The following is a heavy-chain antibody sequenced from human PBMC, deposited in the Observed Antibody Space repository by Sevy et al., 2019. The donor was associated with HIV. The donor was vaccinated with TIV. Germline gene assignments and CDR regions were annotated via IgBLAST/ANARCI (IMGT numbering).Heavy chain of an antibody. CDR2: ISNSGNTI. Sequence: GGSLRLSCAVSGFTFSTYEMNWVRQAPGKGLEWVSYISNSGNTIYYSDSVKGRFTISRDNAKNSLYLQMNSLRAADTAVYYCARDLPPSATTVAHFDYWGRGTLVTVSS. CDR3: ARDLPPSATTVAHFDY. D-gene: IGHD4-17*01. CDR1: GFTFSTYE. J-gene: IGHJ4*02. V-gene: IGHV3-48*03.